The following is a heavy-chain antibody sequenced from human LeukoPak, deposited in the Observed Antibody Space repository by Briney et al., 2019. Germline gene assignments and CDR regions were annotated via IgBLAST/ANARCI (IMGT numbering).Heavy chain of an antibody. Sequence: GGSLRLSCAASGFTFSSYAMSWVRQAPGKGLEWVSAISGSGGSTYYADSVKGRFTISRDNSKNTLYLQMNSLRAEDTAVYYCAKDITPSSYYYDSSGPQGYFDYWAREPWSPSPQ. CDR1: GFTFSSYA. D-gene: IGHD3-22*01. V-gene: IGHV3-23*01. CDR2: ISGSGGST. J-gene: IGHJ4*02. CDR3: AKDITPSSYYYDSSGPQGYFDY.